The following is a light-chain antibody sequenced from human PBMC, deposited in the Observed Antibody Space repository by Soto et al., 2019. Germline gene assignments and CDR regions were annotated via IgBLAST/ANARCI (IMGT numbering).Light chain of an antibody. CDR3: QQYNNWPRT. Sequence: EIVMTQSPATLSVSPGERATLSCRTSQSISGNLAWYQQKPGQAPRLLIFGASTRATGIPARFSGSGSGTEFTLTISSLQSEDFAVYYCQQYNNWPRTFGQGTKVEIK. V-gene: IGKV3-15*01. CDR2: GAS. CDR1: QSISGN. J-gene: IGKJ1*01.